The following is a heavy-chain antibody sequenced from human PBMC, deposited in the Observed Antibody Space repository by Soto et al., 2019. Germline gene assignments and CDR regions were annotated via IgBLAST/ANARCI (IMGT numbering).Heavy chain of an antibody. Sequence: GGSLRLSCAASGFTFSDYYMSWIRQAPGKGLEWVSYIGSTGSIIYYADSVKGRFTISRDNPKNSLFLQMNSLRAEDTAVYYCARTTAVAGTPEFDYWGQGALVTVSS. CDR2: IGSTGSII. CDR1: GFTFSDYY. V-gene: IGHV3-11*01. D-gene: IGHD6-19*01. CDR3: ARTTAVAGTPEFDY. J-gene: IGHJ4*02.